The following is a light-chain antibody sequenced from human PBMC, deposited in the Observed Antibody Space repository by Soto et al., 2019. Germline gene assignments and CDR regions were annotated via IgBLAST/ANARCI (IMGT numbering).Light chain of an antibody. CDR2: AAS. Sequence: IQLTQSPSSLSASVGDRVTITCRASQGISSHLAWYQQKPGKAPKLLIYAASTLQSGVPSRFSGSGSGTEFTLTISSLQPDDFATYYCQQYNSYPTFGGGTKVDIK. CDR3: QQYNSYPT. J-gene: IGKJ4*01. V-gene: IGKV1-9*01. CDR1: QGISSH.